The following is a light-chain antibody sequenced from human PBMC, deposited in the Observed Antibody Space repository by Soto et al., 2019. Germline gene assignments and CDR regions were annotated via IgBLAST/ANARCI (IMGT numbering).Light chain of an antibody. CDR2: EVS. CDR1: SSDIGVYNY. V-gene: IGLV2-14*01. Sequence: LTQPASVSGSPGQSITISCTGTSSDIGVYNYVSWYQQHPGKAPKLVICEVSNRPSGVSSRFSGSKSGNTASLTISGLRAEDEADYYCTSFTTTNIWVFGGGTKLTVL. CDR3: TSFTTTNIWV. J-gene: IGLJ3*02.